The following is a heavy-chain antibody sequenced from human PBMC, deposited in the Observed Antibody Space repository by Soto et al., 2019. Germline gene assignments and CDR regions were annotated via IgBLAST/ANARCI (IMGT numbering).Heavy chain of an antibody. V-gene: IGHV4-59*01. CDR2: IYYSGST. D-gene: IGHD3-22*01. Sequence: SETLSLTCTVSGGSISSYYWSWIRQPPGKGLEWIGYIYYSGSTNYNPSLKSRVTISVDTPKNQFSLKLSSVTAADTAVYYCARAYYYDSSGSYVFDSWGQGTLVPVSS. J-gene: IGHJ4*02. CDR3: ARAYYYDSSGSYVFDS. CDR1: GGSISSYY.